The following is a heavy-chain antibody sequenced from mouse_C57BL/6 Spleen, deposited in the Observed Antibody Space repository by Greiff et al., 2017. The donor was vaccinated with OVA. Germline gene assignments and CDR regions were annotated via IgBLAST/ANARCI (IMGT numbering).Heavy chain of an antibody. CDR1: GFTFSSYG. CDR3: ASGDYDEGY. CDR2: ISSGGSYT. V-gene: IGHV5-6*01. D-gene: IGHD2-4*01. Sequence: EVKLVESGGDLVKPGGSLKLSCAASGFTFSSYGMSWVRQTPDKRLEWVATISSGGSYTYYPDSVKGRFTISRDNAKNTLYLQMSSLKSEDTAMYYCASGDYDEGYWGQGTTLTVSS. J-gene: IGHJ2*01.